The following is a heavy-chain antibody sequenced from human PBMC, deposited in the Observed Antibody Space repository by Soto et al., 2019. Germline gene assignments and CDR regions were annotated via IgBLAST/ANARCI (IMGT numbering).Heavy chain of an antibody. CDR2: IYSGGST. D-gene: IGHD5-18*01. CDR1: GFTVSINY. J-gene: IGHJ4*02. CDR3: ARHGDNYGGGYFDY. Sequence: GGSLRLSCAASGFTVSINYMSWVRQAPGKGLEWVSVIYSGGSTYYADSVKGRFTISRDNSKNTLYLQMNSLRAEDTAVYYCARHGDNYGGGYFDYWGQGTLVTVSS. V-gene: IGHV3-66*04.